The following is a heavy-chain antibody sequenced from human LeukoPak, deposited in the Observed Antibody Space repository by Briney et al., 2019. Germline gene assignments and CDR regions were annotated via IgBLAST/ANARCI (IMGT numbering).Heavy chain of an antibody. CDR1: GGSISSGDYY. CDR2: IYYSGST. J-gene: IGHJ4*02. D-gene: IGHD4-23*01. CDR3: ARGTVDGFDY. V-gene: IGHV4-30-4*01. Sequence: SETLSLTCTVSGGSISSGDYYWSWIRQPPGKGLEWIGYIYYSGSTYFNPSLKSRVTISVDTSKNQFSLKLSSVTAADTAVYYCARGTVDGFDYWGQGTLVTVSS.